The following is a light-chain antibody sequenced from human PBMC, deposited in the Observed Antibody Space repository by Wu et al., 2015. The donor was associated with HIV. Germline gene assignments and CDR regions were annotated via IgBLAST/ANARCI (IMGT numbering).Light chain of an antibody. Sequence: EIVLTQSPSTLSLSPGERATLSCRASQSVSSAYLAWYQQRPGQAPRLLIFGVSSRATGVPDRFGGSGSGTDFTLTISRLEPGDFAVYFCQQYDTLPPTFGQGT. CDR1: QSVSSAY. J-gene: IGKJ1*01. CDR2: GVS. V-gene: IGKV3-20*01. CDR3: QQYDTLPPT.